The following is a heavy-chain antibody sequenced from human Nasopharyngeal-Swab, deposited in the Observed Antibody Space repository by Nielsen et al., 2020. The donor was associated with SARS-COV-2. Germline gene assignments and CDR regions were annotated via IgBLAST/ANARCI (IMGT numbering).Heavy chain of an antibody. CDR3: ARDMGSYCGGDCSSPFDY. J-gene: IGHJ4*02. CDR2: ISYDGSNK. V-gene: IGHV3-30*03. D-gene: IGHD2-21*02. Sequence: WIRQPPGKGLDWVAIISYDGSNKYYADSVKGRFTISRDNSKNTLYLQMNSLGTEDTAVYYCARDMGSYCGGDCSSPFDYWGQGTLVTSPQ.